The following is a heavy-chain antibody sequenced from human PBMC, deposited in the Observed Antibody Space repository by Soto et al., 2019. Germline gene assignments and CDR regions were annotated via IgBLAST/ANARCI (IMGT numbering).Heavy chain of an antibody. CDR2: IGTAGDT. Sequence: GGSLRLSCAASGFTFSSYAMKWVRQATGKGLEWVSAIGTAGDTYYPGSVKGRFTISRENAKNSLYLQMNSLRAGDTAVYYCARARTGTAHLDAFDIWGQGTMVTVSS. V-gene: IGHV3-13*01. CDR3: ARARTGTAHLDAFDI. J-gene: IGHJ3*02. CDR1: GFTFSSYA. D-gene: IGHD1-1*01.